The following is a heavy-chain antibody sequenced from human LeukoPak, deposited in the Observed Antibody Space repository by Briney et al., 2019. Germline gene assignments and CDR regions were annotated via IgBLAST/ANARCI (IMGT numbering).Heavy chain of an antibody. CDR2: INPNSAGT. J-gene: IGHJ5*02. CDR1: GYTFSDYY. D-gene: IGHD4-11*01. Sequence: ASVNVSCKASGYTFSDYYMHWVRQAPGQGPEWMGWINPNSAGTKYAQKFQGRVTMTWDTSISTAYMELSRLTSDDTAVYYCARHSKYANNWFDPWGQGTLVTVSA. CDR3: ARHSKYANNWFDP. V-gene: IGHV1-2*02.